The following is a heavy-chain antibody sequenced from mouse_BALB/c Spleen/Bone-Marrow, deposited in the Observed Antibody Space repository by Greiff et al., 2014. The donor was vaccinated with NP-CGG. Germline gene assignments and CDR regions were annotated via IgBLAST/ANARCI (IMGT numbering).Heavy chain of an antibody. CDR1: GFDFSRYW. J-gene: IGHJ3*01. CDR2: INTDSSTI. Sequence: VQLKESGGGLVQPGGSLKLSCAASGFDFSRYWMSWVRQAPGKGLEWIGEINTDSSTINYTPSLKDKFIISRDNAKNTLYLQMSKVRSEDTALYYCARLGDYGWFAYWGQGTLVTVSA. CDR3: ARLGDYGWFAY. D-gene: IGHD2-4*01. V-gene: IGHV4-1*02.